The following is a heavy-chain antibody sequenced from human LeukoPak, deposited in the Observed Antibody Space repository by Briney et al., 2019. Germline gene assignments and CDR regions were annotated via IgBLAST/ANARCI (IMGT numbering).Heavy chain of an antibody. Sequence: SETLSLTCTVSAGSINNYYWSWIRQPPGKGLEWIGYIYYSGSTNYNPSLKSRVTISVDTSKNQFSLKLSSVTAADTAVYYCARGRLYGGWYRWDYFDYWGQGTLVTVSS. J-gene: IGHJ4*02. CDR1: AGSINNYY. V-gene: IGHV4-59*12. D-gene: IGHD6-19*01. CDR2: IYYSGST. CDR3: ARGRLYGGWYRWDYFDY.